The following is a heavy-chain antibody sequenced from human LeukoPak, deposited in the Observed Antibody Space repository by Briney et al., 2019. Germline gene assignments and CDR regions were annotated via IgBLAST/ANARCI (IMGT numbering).Heavy chain of an antibody. J-gene: IGHJ3*02. Sequence: PGGSLRLSCVASGIIFSDFGMHWVRQAPGKGLEWMARIWYDGSNKYYADSVKGRFTISRDNSQNTMYLQMNSLRAEDTAVYYCAKATCSGANCFSNSRDAFDMWGQGTMVTVSS. CDR2: IWYDGSNK. CDR3: AKATCSGANCFSNSRDAFDM. D-gene: IGHD2-15*01. V-gene: IGHV3-33*06. CDR1: GIIFSDFG.